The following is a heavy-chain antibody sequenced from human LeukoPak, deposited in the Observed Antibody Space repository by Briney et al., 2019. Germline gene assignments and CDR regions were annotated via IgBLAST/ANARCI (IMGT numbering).Heavy chain of an antibody. CDR3: AKLGHSDGWYLGAFDI. Sequence: SETLSLTCAVSGGSITGHYWNWIRQTPGMRLEWIGYTSYSRTTIYNSYFKGRATMSIDTSTNQLYLNLTSVTATDTAVYYCAKLGHSDGWYLGAFDIWGKGTTVIVSS. CDR1: GGSITGHY. CDR2: TSYSRTT. D-gene: IGHD6-19*01. V-gene: IGHV4-59*08. J-gene: IGHJ3*02.